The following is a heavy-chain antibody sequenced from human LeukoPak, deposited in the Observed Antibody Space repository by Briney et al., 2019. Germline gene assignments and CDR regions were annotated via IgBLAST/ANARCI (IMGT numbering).Heavy chain of an antibody. CDR3: ARVDTVMAYYFDL. CDR1: GFTVSTNC. V-gene: IGHV3-53*04. J-gene: IGHJ4*02. CDR2: IYSGGTT. D-gene: IGHD5-18*01. Sequence: GGSLRLSCAASGFTVSTNCMTWVRQAPGKGPEWVSTIYSGGTTYYADSVMGRFTISRHNSRNTLYRQMNSLRAEDTAVYYCARVDTVMAYYFDLWGQGTLVTVSS.